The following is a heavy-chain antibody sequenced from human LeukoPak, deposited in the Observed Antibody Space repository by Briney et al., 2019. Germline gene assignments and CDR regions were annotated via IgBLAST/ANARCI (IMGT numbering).Heavy chain of an antibody. CDR3: ARGRGLYRTSTSCSSFDY. V-gene: IGHV3-64*01. D-gene: IGHD2-2*01. CDR1: GFTFSSYA. Sequence: GGSLRLSCAASGFTFSSYAMHWVRQAPGKGLEYVSAISSNGGSTYYANSVKGRFTISRDNSKNTLYLQMGSLRAEDMAVYYCARGRGLYRTSTSCSSFDYRGQGTLVTVSS. CDR2: ISSNGGST. J-gene: IGHJ4*02.